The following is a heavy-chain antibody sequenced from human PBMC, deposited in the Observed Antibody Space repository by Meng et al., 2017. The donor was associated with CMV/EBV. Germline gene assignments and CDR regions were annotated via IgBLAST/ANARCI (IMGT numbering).Heavy chain of an antibody. CDR2: IYYSGST. J-gene: IGHJ6*02. CDR3: ARVVIRGPMPYGMDV. Sequence: SETLSLTCTVSGGSISSYYWSWIRQPPGKGLEWIGYIYYSGSTNYNPSLKSRVTISVDTSKNQFSLKLSSVTAADTAVYYCARVVIRGPMPYGMDVWGQGTTVTVSS. V-gene: IGHV4-59*01. CDR1: GGSISSYY. D-gene: IGHD2-2*01.